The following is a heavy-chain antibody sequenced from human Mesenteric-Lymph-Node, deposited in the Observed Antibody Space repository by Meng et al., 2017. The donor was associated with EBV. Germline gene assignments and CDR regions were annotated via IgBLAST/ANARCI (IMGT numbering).Heavy chain of an antibody. CDR1: GYTFTKYY. D-gene: IGHD4-17*01. V-gene: IGHV1-46*01. Sequence: VQFVHEGAEVKKPVDSVKVSCKASGYTFTKYYMHWVRQAPGQWLEWMGINNRSGGSTTYAQKFQGRVTMTRDTSTSTVYMELSSLTSEDTAVYYCARGHDYGDYVVGYWGQGTLVTVSS. CDR3: ARGHDYGDYVVGY. CDR2: NNRSGGST. J-gene: IGHJ4*02.